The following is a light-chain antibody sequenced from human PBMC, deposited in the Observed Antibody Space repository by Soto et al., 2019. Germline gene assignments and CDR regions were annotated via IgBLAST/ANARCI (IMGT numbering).Light chain of an antibody. CDR3: QQHNNLPPVT. CDR1: QSVSSN. CDR2: GAS. Sequence: EIVMTQSPATLSVSPGERATLSCRASQSVSSNLAWYQQKPGQAPRLLIYGASTRATGIPARFSGSGSETEFTLTISSLLSEDFAVYYCQQHNNLPPVTFGGGTKVEIK. J-gene: IGKJ4*01. V-gene: IGKV3-15*01.